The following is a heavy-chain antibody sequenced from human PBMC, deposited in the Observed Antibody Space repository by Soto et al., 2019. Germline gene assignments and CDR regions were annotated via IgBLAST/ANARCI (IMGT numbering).Heavy chain of an antibody. CDR2: INHSGST. V-gene: IGHV4-34*01. J-gene: IGHJ4*02. CDR1: GGSFSGYY. Sequence: QVQLQQWGAGLLKPSETLSLTCAVYGGSFSGYYWSWIRQPPGKGLEWIGEINHSGSTNYNPSLKSRVTISLDTSKNQFSLKLSSVTAADTAVYYCARARRYFFDYWGQGTLVTVSS. CDR3: ARARRYFFDY.